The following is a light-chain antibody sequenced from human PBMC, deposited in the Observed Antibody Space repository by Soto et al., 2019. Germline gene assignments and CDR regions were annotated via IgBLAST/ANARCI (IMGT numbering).Light chain of an antibody. Sequence: QSALTQPASVSGSPGQSITISCTGTSSDVGLYNYVSWYQQYPGKAPKLMIYDVSNRPSGVSNRFSGSKSGNTASLTISGLQAEDEAEYYCSSYTTNNTPVFGTGTKLTVL. J-gene: IGLJ1*01. CDR3: SSYTTNNTPV. CDR2: DVS. V-gene: IGLV2-14*01. CDR1: SSDVGLYNY.